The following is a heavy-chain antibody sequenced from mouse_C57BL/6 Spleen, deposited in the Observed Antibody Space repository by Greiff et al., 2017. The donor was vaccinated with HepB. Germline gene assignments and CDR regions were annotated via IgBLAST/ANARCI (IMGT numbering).Heavy chain of an antibody. CDR2: IDPENGDT. D-gene: IGHD4-1*01. J-gene: IGHJ3*01. Sequence: VQLKQSGAELVRPGASVKLSCTASGFNIKDDYMHWVKQRPEQGLEWIGWIDPENGDTEYASKFQGKATITADTSSNTAYLQLSSLTSEDTAVYYCTTNWEFWFAYWGQGTLVTVSA. CDR1: GFNIKDDY. V-gene: IGHV14-4*01. CDR3: TTNWEFWFAY.